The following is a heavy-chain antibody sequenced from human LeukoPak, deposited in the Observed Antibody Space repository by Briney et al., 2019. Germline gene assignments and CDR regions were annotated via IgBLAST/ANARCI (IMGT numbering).Heavy chain of an antibody. J-gene: IGHJ4*02. Sequence: PSGTLSLTCAVSGASISSSYWWSWVRQPPGKGLEWIGEIYHSGSTNYNPSLKSRLTISVDTSKNQFSLNLTSVTAADTAVYYCARDSGYSYAYSLDYWGQGNLVAVSS. D-gene: IGHD5-18*01. CDR2: IYHSGST. CDR1: GASISSSYW. V-gene: IGHV4-4*02. CDR3: ARDSGYSYAYSLDY.